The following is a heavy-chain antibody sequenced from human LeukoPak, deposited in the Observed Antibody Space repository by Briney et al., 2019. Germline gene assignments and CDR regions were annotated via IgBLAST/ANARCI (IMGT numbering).Heavy chain of an antibody. CDR3: ARYCYDSSGYYRGYYYYMDV. Sequence: ASVKVSCKASGYTFTSYDINWVRQATGQGLEWMGWMNPNSGNTGYAQKFQGRVTMTRNTSISTAYMELSSLRSEDTAVYYCARYCYDSSGYYRGYYYYMDVWGKGTTVTVSS. CDR2: MNPNSGNT. J-gene: IGHJ6*03. V-gene: IGHV1-8*01. D-gene: IGHD3-22*01. CDR1: GYTFTSYD.